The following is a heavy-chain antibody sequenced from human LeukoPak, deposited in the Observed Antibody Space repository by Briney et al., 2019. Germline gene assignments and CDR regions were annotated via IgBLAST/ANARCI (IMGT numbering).Heavy chain of an antibody. CDR3: ARGTVLTGYASFDY. D-gene: IGHD2-8*01. Sequence: PSETLSLTCTVSGGSISSYYWTWIRQSPGKGMEWIGEIIHSGSTNYSPSLKSRVTISVDTSKSQFSLKMRSVTAADTAVYYCARGTVLTGYASFDYWGLGTLVTVSS. V-gene: IGHV4-34*01. CDR2: IIHSGST. CDR1: GGSISSYY. J-gene: IGHJ4*02.